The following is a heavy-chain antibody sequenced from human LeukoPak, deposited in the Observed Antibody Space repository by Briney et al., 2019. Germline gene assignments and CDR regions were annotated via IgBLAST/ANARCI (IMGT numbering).Heavy chain of an antibody. Sequence: GAALQISCKGSGYSFTSYWIGWVRQLPGKGLEWMGIIYPGDSDTSYSPSFHGQVTISADKSISTPFLQWSSLEASDTAMYYCARLSSNGHVGYVDYWGRGTLVTVSA. V-gene: IGHV5-51*01. CDR1: GYSFTSYW. D-gene: IGHD3-22*01. CDR2: IYPGDSDT. CDR3: ARLSSNGHVGYVDY. J-gene: IGHJ4*02.